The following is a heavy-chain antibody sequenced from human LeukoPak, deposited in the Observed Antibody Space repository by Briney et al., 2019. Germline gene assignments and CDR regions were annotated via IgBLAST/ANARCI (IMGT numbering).Heavy chain of an antibody. CDR2: INHSGST. Sequence: SETLSLTCAVYGGSFSGYYWSWIRQPPGKGLEWIGEINHSGSTNYNPSLKSRVTISVDTSKNQFSLKLSSVTAADTAVYYCARRSPKDSSGYYYSDYWGQGTLVTVSS. D-gene: IGHD3-22*01. CDR3: ARRSPKDSSGYYYSDY. V-gene: IGHV4-34*01. CDR1: GGSFSGYY. J-gene: IGHJ4*02.